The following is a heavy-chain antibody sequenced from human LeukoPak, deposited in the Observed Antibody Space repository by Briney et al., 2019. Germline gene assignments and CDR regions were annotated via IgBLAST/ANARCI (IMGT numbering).Heavy chain of an antibody. Sequence: PGGSLRLSCAAFGFTFSSYSMNWVRQAPGKGLEWVSYISSSSSTIYYADSVKGRFTISRDNAKNSLYLQMNSLRAEDTAVYYCARGFQLESTDYWGQGTLVTVSS. V-gene: IGHV3-48*01. D-gene: IGHD1-1*01. CDR1: GFTFSSYS. CDR2: ISSSSSTI. J-gene: IGHJ4*02. CDR3: ARGFQLESTDY.